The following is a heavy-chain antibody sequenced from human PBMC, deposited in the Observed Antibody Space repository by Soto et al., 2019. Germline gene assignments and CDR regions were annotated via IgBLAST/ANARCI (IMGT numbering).Heavy chain of an antibody. CDR2: INPSGGST. J-gene: IGHJ6*02. CDR1: GYTFTSYY. D-gene: IGHD3-3*01. Sequence: ASVKVSCKASGYTFTSYYMHWVRQAPGQGLEWMGIINPSGGSTSYAQKFQGRVTMTRDTSTSTVYMELSSLRSEDTAVYYCARDRIWGLRFLEWLPYGMDVWGQGTKVTVSS. CDR3: ARDRIWGLRFLEWLPYGMDV. V-gene: IGHV1-46*01.